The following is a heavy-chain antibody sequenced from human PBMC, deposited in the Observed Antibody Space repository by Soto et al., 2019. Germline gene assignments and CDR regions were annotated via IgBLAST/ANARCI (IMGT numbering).Heavy chain of an antibody. Sequence: SETLSLTCTVSGGSISISSYYWGCMRQPPGKGLEWIGSIYYSGSTYYNPSLKSRVTISVDTSKNQFSLKLSSVTAADTAVYYCASIEYSSSSYGMDVWGQGTTVTVSS. CDR2: IYYSGST. D-gene: IGHD6-6*01. V-gene: IGHV4-39*01. J-gene: IGHJ6*02. CDR3: ASIEYSSSSYGMDV. CDR1: GGSISISSYY.